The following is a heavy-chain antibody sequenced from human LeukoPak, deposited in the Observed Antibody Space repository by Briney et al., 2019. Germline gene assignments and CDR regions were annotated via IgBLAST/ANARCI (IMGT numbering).Heavy chain of an antibody. CDR1: GFSLSDYS. D-gene: IGHD3-10*01. J-gene: IGHJ4*02. CDR2: IDTSGTTM. Sequence: PGGSLRLSCAASGFSLSDYSMNWVRQAPGKGLEWLSYIDTSGTTMYYADSVKGRFTISRDNAKNSLYLQMNSLRAEDTAVYYCARDQVWFGELLSLFDYWGQGTLVTVSS. V-gene: IGHV3-48*04. CDR3: ARDQVWFGELLSLFDY.